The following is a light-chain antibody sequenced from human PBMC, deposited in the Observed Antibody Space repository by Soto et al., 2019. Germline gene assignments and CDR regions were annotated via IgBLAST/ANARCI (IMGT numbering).Light chain of an antibody. Sequence: QSALTQPASVSGSPGQSITISCTGTTSDVGGYVYVSWYRQHPGKAPKLMIVEVSHRPSGVSNRFSGSKSGNTASLTISGLQAEDEADYYCSSYSSSRTVVFGGGTKLTVL. CDR2: EVS. CDR1: TSDVGGYVY. V-gene: IGLV2-14*01. J-gene: IGLJ2*01. CDR3: SSYSSSRTVV.